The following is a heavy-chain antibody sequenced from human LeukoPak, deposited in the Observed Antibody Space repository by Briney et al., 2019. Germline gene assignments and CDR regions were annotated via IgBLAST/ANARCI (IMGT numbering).Heavy chain of an antibody. CDR3: ARHVENSYGSYYFDY. J-gene: IGHJ4*02. Sequence: PSETLSLTCPVSGGSISSSSYYWGWIRQPPGKGLEWIGSIYYSGSTYYNPSLKSRVTISVDTSKNQFSLKLSSVTAADTAVYYCARHVENSYGSYYFDYWGQGTLVTVSS. CDR2: IYYSGST. V-gene: IGHV4-39*01. CDR1: GGSISSSSYY. D-gene: IGHD5-18*01.